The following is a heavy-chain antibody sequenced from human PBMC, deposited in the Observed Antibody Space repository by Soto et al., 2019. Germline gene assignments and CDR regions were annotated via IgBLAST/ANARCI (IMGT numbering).Heavy chain of an antibody. Sequence: EVQLVESGGGLVKPGGSLRLSCTASGFIFRTYGMTWVRQAPGKGLEWVSSIYSSGTFIYYADSVKGRFTISSDDAKNSLFLQMNSLRAEDTAVYYCGRAIGRGIIRDWGQGTLVTVSS. J-gene: IGHJ4*02. CDR1: GFIFRTYG. D-gene: IGHD3-10*01. CDR2: IYSSGTFI. V-gene: IGHV3-21*01. CDR3: GRAIGRGIIRD.